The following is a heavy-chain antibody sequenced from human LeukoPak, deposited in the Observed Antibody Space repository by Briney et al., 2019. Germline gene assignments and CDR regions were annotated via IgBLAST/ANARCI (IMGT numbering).Heavy chain of an antibody. D-gene: IGHD6-19*01. Sequence: SETLSLACIVSGYSTTSGYYWGWIRQPPGKGLEWIGSIYHSGDTYYNPSLKSRVTISVDTSKNQFSLKLDSVTAADTAVYYCAKGTSSGWYYFDYWGQGTLVTVSS. V-gene: IGHV4-38-2*02. CDR3: AKGTSSGWYYFDY. J-gene: IGHJ4*02. CDR1: GYSTTSGYY. CDR2: IYHSGDT.